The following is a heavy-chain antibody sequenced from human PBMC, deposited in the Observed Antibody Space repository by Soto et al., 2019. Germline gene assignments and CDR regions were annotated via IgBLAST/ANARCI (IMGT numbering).Heavy chain of an antibody. D-gene: IGHD3-22*01. CDR3: AREIDRQRARYFDY. CDR1: GYTFTTYT. Sequence: QVQLVQSGAEVKQPGASVKVSCKASGYTFTTYTVHWVRQAPGQRLEWMGWINSGNGDTKYSQKFQGRVTITRDISASPAYMAISSLRSEDTAVYSCAREIDRQRARYFDYWGQGTLVTVSS. CDR2: INSGNGDT. V-gene: IGHV1-3*01. J-gene: IGHJ4*02.